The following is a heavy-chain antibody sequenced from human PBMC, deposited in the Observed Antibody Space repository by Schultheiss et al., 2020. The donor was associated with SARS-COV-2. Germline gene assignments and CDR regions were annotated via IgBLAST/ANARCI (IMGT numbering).Heavy chain of an antibody. J-gene: IGHJ4*02. V-gene: IGHV3-23*01. CDR3: ARDMVRGEAFDY. CDR2: ISGSGGST. D-gene: IGHD3-10*01. Sequence: GESLKISCAASGFTFSSYAMSWVRQAPGKGLEWVSAISGSGGSTYYADSVKGRFTISRDNSKNTLYLQMNSLRAEDTAVYYCARDMVRGEAFDYWGQGTLVTVSS. CDR1: GFTFSSYA.